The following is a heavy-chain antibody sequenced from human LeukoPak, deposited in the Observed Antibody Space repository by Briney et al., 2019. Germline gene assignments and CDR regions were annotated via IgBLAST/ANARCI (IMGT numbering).Heavy chain of an antibody. CDR1: GGTFSSYA. CDR2: IIPIFGTA. Sequence: GASVKVSCKASGGTFSSYAISWVRQAPGQGLEWMGGIIPIFGTANYAQKFQGRVTITADESTSTAYMELSSLRSEDTAVYYCASDQLHTGYYFDYWGQGTLVTVSS. CDR3: ASDQLHTGYYFDY. J-gene: IGHJ4*02. V-gene: IGHV1-69*13. D-gene: IGHD2-2*01.